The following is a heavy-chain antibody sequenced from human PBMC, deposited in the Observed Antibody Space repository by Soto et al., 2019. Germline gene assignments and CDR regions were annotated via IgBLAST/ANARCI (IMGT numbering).Heavy chain of an antibody. J-gene: IGHJ6*02. CDR1: GGTFSSYA. V-gene: IGHV1-69*13. Sequence: EASVKVSCTASGGTFSSYAISWVRHAPGQGLEWMGGIIPIFGTANYAQKFQGRVTITADESTSTAYMELNSLRAEDTPVDYCARGMYIIGWYSDYYGMDVWGQGTTVTVSS. D-gene: IGHD6-19*01. CDR2: IIPIFGTA. CDR3: ARGMYIIGWYSDYYGMDV.